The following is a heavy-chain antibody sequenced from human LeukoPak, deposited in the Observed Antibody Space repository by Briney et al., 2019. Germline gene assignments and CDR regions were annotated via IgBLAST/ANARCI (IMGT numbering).Heavy chain of an antibody. CDR1: GGSISSYY. CDR3: ARQNRAAFDI. CDR2: IYTSGST. D-gene: IGHD1-14*01. V-gene: IGHV4-4*07. Sequence: PSETLSLTCTVSGGSISSYYWTWIRQPAGKGLEWIGRIYTSGSTNYNPSLKSRVTMSVATSKNQFSLKLTSVTAADTAVYYCARQNRAAFDIWGQGTMVTVSS. J-gene: IGHJ3*02.